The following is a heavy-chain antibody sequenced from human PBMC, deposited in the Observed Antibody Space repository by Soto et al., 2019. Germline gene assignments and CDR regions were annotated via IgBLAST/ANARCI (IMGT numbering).Heavy chain of an antibody. V-gene: IGHV5-51*07. CDR1: GYSFTSYW. J-gene: IGHJ6*02. CDR2: IYPGDSET. Sequence: PGESLKISCKGSGYSFTSYWIGWVHQMPGKGLEWMGIIYPGDSETRYSPSFQGQVTISADKSITTAYLQWSSLKASDTAMYYCARQRSKSMDGWGQGTTVTVSS. CDR3: ARQRSKSMDG.